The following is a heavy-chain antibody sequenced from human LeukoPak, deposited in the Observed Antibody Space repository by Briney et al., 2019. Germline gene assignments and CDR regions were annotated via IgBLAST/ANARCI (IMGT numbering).Heavy chain of an antibody. Sequence: PSEXLSLTCTVSGGSISSYYWSWLRQPAGKGLEWIGRIYTSGSTNYNPSLKSLVTMSVDTSKNQFSLKLSSVTAADTAVYYCARVPNDNSPKGAFDIWGQGTMVTVSS. J-gene: IGHJ3*02. CDR2: IYTSGST. CDR3: ARVPNDNSPKGAFDI. CDR1: GGSISSYY. D-gene: IGHD4-23*01. V-gene: IGHV4-4*07.